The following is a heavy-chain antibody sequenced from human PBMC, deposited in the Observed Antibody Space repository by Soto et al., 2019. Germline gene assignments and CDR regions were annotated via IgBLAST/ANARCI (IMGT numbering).Heavy chain of an antibody. V-gene: IGHV4-30-4*02. D-gene: IGHD3-3*01. CDR3: ARDRGIFGVVINYYYYGMDV. Sequence: SETLSLTCTVSGGSISSGDYYWSWIRQPPGKGLEWIGYIYYSGSTYYNPSLKSRVTISVYTSKNQFSLKLSSVPAAATAVYYCARDRGIFGVVINYYYYGMDVWGQGTTVTISS. CDR2: IYYSGST. CDR1: GGSISSGDYY. J-gene: IGHJ6*02.